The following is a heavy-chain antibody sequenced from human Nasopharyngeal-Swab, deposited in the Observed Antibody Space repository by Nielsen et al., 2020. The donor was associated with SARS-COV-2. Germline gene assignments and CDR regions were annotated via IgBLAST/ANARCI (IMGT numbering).Heavy chain of an antibody. V-gene: IGHV3-30*14. CDR3: AREGTTYYYDSSGYYSEYYFDY. J-gene: IGHJ4*02. D-gene: IGHD3-22*01. Sequence: GGSLRLSCAASGFTFSSYAMHWVRQAPGKGLEWVAVISYDGSNKYYADSVKGRFTISRDNSKNTLYLQMNSLRAEDTAVYYCAREGTTYYYDSSGYYSEYYFDYWGQGTLVTVSS. CDR2: ISYDGSNK. CDR1: GFTFSSYA.